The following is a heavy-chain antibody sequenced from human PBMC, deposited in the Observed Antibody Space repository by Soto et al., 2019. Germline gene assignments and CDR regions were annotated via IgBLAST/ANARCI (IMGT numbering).Heavy chain of an antibody. CDR2: IYYSGIT. J-gene: IGHJ4*02. V-gene: IGHV4-39*01. CDR1: GVSISTSSYY. CDR3: ARHGSN. Sequence: QLQLQESGPGLVKPSETLSLTCTVSGVSISTSSYYWGWIRRPPGKGLEWIGTIYYSGITYYNPSLKSRVTLSVDTSKNQFSLKLTSVTAADTAVYYCARHGSNWGQGTLVTVSS.